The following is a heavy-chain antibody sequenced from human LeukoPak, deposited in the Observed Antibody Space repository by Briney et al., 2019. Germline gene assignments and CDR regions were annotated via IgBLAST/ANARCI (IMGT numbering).Heavy chain of an antibody. CDR2: IRQDGSEK. V-gene: IGHV3-7*01. Sequence: GGSLRLSCAASGFTFSSYWMSWVRQAPGKGLEWVANIRQDGSEKYYVDSVKGRFTISRDNAKNSLYLQMNSLRAEDTAVYYCAREDVITFGGVIGHAFDIWGQGTMVTVSS. CDR1: GFTFSSYW. CDR3: AREDVITFGGVIGHAFDI. D-gene: IGHD3-16*02. J-gene: IGHJ3*02.